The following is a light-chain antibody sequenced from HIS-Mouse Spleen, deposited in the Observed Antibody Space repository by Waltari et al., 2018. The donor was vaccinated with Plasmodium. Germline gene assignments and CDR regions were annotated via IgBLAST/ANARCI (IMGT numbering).Light chain of an antibody. CDR3: QQYNNWPFT. Sequence: EIVMTQSPATLSVSPGERATLSCRASQSVSSNLAWYQQKPGQAPRLLISGAYTRAAGIPSRFSGSGSGREFTRTISSLQSEDFAVYYWQQYNNWPFTFGPGTKVDIK. CDR2: GAY. CDR1: QSVSSN. J-gene: IGKJ3*01. V-gene: IGKV3-15*01.